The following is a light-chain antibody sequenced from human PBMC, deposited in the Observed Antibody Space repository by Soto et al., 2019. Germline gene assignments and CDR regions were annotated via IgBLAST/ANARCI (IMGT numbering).Light chain of an antibody. J-gene: IGKJ1*01. CDR3: QQQGTTPART. V-gene: IGKV3-20*01. CDR1: QSVSGSY. Sequence: DIVLTQSLGTLSLSPGERATLSCRASQSVSGSYLAWYQQKPGQAPRLLIYGASSRATGIPDRFSGDGSGTDFTLTISSLEAEDFVVDYCQQQGTTPARTFGQGTKVEVK. CDR2: GAS.